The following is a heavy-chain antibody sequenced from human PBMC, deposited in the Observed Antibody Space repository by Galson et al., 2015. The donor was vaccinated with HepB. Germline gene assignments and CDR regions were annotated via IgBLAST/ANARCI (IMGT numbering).Heavy chain of an antibody. Sequence: SLRLSCAASGFTFSSYSMNWVRQAPGKGLEWVSHISSSSSSIYYADSVKGRFTISRDNAKNTLYLQMNSLRDEDTAVYYCARGLGYYARRGYDWGQGTLVTVSS. J-gene: IGHJ4*02. CDR2: ISSSSSSI. D-gene: IGHD3-22*01. V-gene: IGHV3-48*02. CDR1: GFTFSSYS. CDR3: ARGLGYYARRGYD.